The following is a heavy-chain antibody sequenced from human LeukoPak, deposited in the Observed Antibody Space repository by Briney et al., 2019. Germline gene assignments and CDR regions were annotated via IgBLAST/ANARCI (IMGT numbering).Heavy chain of an antibody. J-gene: IGHJ5*02. D-gene: IGHD3-22*01. CDR1: GYTFTDYY. CDR2: INPNSGDR. V-gene: IGHV1-2*02. Sequence: ASVMVSCKASGYTFTDYYIHWVRQAPGQGFEWMGWINPNSGDRNYAQRFQDRVTLTRDTSISTAYMELSRLRSDDTAVYYCARDRTDYYDGSAYYPNWFDPWGQGTLVTVSS. CDR3: ARDRTDYYDGSAYYPNWFDP.